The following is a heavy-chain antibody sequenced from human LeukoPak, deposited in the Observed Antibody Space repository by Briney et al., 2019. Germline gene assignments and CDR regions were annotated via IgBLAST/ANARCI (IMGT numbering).Heavy chain of an antibody. CDR1: GFTFSNYW. Sequence: AGGSLRLSCAASGFTFSNYWMSWVRQAPGKGLEWVANIKEDGSEKYYVDSVKGRFTISRDNAKNSLYLQMNSLRAEDTAVYYCARDEVWGQGTLVTVSS. CDR2: IKEDGSEK. V-gene: IGHV3-7*05. J-gene: IGHJ4*02. CDR3: ARDEV.